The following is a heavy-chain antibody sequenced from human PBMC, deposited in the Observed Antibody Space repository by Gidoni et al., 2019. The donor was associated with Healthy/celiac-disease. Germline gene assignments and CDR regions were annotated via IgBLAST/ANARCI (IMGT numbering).Heavy chain of an antibody. D-gene: IGHD6-19*01. J-gene: IGHJ4*02. CDR1: GFTFSSYW. CDR3: ASISSGWYGGDY. Sequence: EVQLVESGGGVVQPGGSLRLSCAASGFTFSSYWMHWVRQAPGEGLVWVSRINGDGSSTSYADSVKGRFTLSRDNAKNTLYLKMNSLRAEDTAVYYCASISSGWYGGDYWGQGTMVTVSS. V-gene: IGHV3-74*01. CDR2: INGDGSST.